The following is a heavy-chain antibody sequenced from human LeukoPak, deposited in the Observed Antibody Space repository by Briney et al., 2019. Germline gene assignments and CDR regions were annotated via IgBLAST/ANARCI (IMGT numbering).Heavy chain of an antibody. CDR2: ISGSGGST. CDR3: AKGWGYYYYYYMDV. CDR1: GFTFSSYG. Sequence: GGSLRLSCAASGFTFSSYGMSWVRQAPGKGLEWVSAISGSGGSTYYADSVKGRFTISRDNSKNTLYLQMNSLRAEDTAVYYCAKGWGYYYYYYMDVWGKGTTVTISS. J-gene: IGHJ6*03. D-gene: IGHD7-27*01. V-gene: IGHV3-23*01.